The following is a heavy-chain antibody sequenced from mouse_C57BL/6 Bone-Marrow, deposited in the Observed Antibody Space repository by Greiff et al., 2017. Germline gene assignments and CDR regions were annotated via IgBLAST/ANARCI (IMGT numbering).Heavy chain of an antibody. Sequence: VQLQQSGAELVRPGASVKLSCTASGFNIKDDYMHWVKQRPEQGLEWIGWIDPENGDTEYASKFQGKATITADTSSNTAYLQLSSLTSEDTAVYYCTKGYYTWFAYWGQGTLVTVSA. V-gene: IGHV14-4*01. J-gene: IGHJ3*01. CDR2: IDPENGDT. D-gene: IGHD2-12*01. CDR3: TKGYYTWFAY. CDR1: GFNIKDDY.